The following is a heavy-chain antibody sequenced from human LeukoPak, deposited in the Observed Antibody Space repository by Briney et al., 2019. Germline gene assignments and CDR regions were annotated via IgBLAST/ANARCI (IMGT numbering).Heavy chain of an antibody. CDR2: IYYSGST. V-gene: IGHV4-30-4*01. J-gene: IGHJ3*02. D-gene: IGHD6-13*01. CDR3: ARVPLIAPADAFDI. CDR1: GVSISSGDYY. Sequence: PSETLSLTCTVSGVSISSGDYYWSWIRQPPGKGLEWIGYIYYSGSTYYNPSLKSRVTISVDTSKNQFSLKLSSVTAADTAVYYCARVPLIAPADAFDIWGQGTMVTVSS.